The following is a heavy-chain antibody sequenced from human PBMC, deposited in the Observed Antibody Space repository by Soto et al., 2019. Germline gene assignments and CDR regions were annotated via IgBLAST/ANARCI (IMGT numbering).Heavy chain of an antibody. V-gene: IGHV1-58*01. Sequence: SVKVSCKASGFTFTSSAVQWVRQARGQRLEWIGWIVVGSGNTNYAQKFQERVTITRDMSTSTAYMELSGLRSEDTAVYYCAADLGLSRGIPYYFDYWGQGTLVTVSS. CDR3: AADLGLSRGIPYYFDY. CDR1: GFTFTSSA. D-gene: IGHD3-10*01. J-gene: IGHJ4*02. CDR2: IVVGSGNT.